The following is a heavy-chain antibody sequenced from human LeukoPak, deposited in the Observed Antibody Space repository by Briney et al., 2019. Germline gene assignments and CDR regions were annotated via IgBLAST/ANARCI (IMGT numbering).Heavy chain of an antibody. CDR3: AKDMAGRYYDSSGYYLTPFDY. V-gene: IGHV3-21*04. CDR1: GFTFSSYS. CDR2: ISSSSSYI. Sequence: GGSLRLSCAASGFTFSSYSMNWVRQAPGKGLEWVSSISSSSSYIYYADSVKGRFTISRDNAKNSLYLQMNSLRAEDTALYYCAKDMAGRYYDSSGYYLTPFDYWGQGTLVTVSS. D-gene: IGHD3-22*01. J-gene: IGHJ4*02.